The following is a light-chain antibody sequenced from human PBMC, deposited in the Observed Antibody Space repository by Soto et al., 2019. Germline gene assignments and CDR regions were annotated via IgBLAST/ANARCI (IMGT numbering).Light chain of an antibody. CDR3: QQYHHWPPIT. CDR2: DAS. J-gene: IGKJ5*01. CDR1: QSVSGH. V-gene: IGKV3-15*01. Sequence: EIVLTQSPATLSVSPGERATLSCRASQSVSGHLDWYQQKPGQAPRLLIYDASTRATGIPARFSGSGSGAEFTLTISSLQSEDFAVYYCQQYHHWPPITFGQGTRLEIK.